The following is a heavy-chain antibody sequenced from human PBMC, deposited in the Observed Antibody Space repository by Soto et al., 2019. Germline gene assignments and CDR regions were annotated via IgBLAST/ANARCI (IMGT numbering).Heavy chain of an antibody. CDR1: AYSYTAYG. CDR3: ARDGRKELGAEGLNAMDV. D-gene: IGHD1-26*01. CDR2: ISAYNGQT. Sequence: QVQLVQSGPEVKKPGASVNVSCKASAYSYTAYGISWVRQAPGQGLEWMGWISAYNGQTNYAQKFRGRVTFTTDASTSTAFMQLRSLRSDDTAMYYCARDGRKELGAEGLNAMDVWGQGTTVTV. V-gene: IGHV1-18*01. J-gene: IGHJ6*02.